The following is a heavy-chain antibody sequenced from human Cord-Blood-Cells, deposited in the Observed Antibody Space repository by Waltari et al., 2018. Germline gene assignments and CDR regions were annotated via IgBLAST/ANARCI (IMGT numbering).Heavy chain of an antibody. CDR2: IYHSGST. Sequence: QVQLQESGPGLVKPSETLSLTCAVSGYSISSGYYWGWIRQPPGKGLEWIGSIYHSGSTYSNPSRKRRVTIAVDTCKNQFALKLSSVTAADTAVYYCASERGYYGSGSYDAFDIWGQGTMVTVSS. CDR3: ASERGYYGSGSYDAFDI. CDR1: GYSISSGYY. J-gene: IGHJ3*02. V-gene: IGHV4-38-2*01. D-gene: IGHD3-10*01.